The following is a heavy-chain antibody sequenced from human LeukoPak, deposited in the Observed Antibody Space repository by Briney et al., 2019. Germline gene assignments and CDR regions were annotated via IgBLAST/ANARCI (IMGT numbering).Heavy chain of an antibody. V-gene: IGHV3-74*01. CDR2: INSDDSST. CDR1: GFTFSSYW. J-gene: IGHJ4*02. Sequence: GGSLRLSCAASGFTFSSYWMHWVRQAPGKGLVWVSRINSDDSSTSYADSVKGRFTISRDNAKNTLYLQMNSLRAEDTPVYYCARGSSGWYEFDYWGQGNLVTVSS. CDR3: ARGSSGWYEFDY. D-gene: IGHD6-19*01.